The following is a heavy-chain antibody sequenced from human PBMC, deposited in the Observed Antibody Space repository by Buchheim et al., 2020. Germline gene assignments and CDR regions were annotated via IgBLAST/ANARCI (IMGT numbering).Heavy chain of an antibody. J-gene: IGHJ5*02. CDR2: IHYSGST. Sequence: QVQLQESGPGLVKPSETLSLTCTVSGDPLSSYNYFWGWIRQPPGKGLDWIGYIHYSGSTYYSPSLQSRITMSVDPSKNHFSLNVNSVTAADTAVYYCAAIATDVSRWFDAWGQGTL. D-gene: IGHD6-13*01. V-gene: IGHV4-39*01. CDR3: AAIATDVSRWFDA. CDR1: GDPLSSYNYF.